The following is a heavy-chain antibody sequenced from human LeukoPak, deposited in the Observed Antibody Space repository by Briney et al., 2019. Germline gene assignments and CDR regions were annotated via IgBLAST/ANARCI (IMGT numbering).Heavy chain of an antibody. J-gene: IGHJ4*02. CDR1: GYTFTGYY. CDR2: INPNSGGT. CDR3: ARAEINGSGSYYNVLVDN. D-gene: IGHD3-10*01. Sequence: ASVKVSCKASGYTFTGYYMHWVRQAPGQGLEWMGWINPNSGGTNYAQKFQGRVTMTRDTSISTAYMELSRLRSDDTAVYYCARAEINGSGSYYNVLVDNWGQGTLVTVSS. V-gene: IGHV1-2*02.